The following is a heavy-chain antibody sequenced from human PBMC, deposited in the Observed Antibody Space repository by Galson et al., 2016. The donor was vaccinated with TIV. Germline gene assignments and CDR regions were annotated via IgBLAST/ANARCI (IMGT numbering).Heavy chain of an antibody. Sequence: LRLSCAASGLTSSSYWMSWVRQAPGKGLEWVANIKQDGGEKYYVDSVKGRFTISRDNAKNSLFLQMNSLRAEDRAVYYCARDFPPGYGSSFNDYWGQGTLVTVSS. CDR1: GLTSSSYW. D-gene: IGHD6-13*01. CDR3: ARDFPPGYGSSFNDY. CDR2: IKQDGGEK. J-gene: IGHJ4*02. V-gene: IGHV3-7*01.